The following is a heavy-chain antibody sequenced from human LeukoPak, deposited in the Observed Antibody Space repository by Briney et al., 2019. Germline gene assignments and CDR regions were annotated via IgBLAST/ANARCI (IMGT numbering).Heavy chain of an antibody. D-gene: IGHD1-14*01. J-gene: IGHJ4*02. CDR1: GFTFSNYG. CDR2: ISYDGSNQ. V-gene: IGHV3-30*03. CDR3: ARGLLVVGSKKGNPGNY. Sequence: GGSLRLSCAASGFTFSNYGMHWVRQPPGKGLEWVAIISYDGSNQYYVDSVKGRFTISRDNSKNTLYLQMNSLRAEDTAVYFCARGLLVVGSKKGNPGNYWGPGTLVAVSS.